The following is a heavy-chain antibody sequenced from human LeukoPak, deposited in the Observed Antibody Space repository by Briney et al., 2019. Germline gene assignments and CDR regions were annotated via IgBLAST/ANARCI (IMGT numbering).Heavy chain of an antibody. CDR2: TNRRGDIT. D-gene: IGHD1-1*01. CDR3: ARDPYNGAYSEGYYYYYMDV. Sequence: GGSLRLSCAASGYTFGDYGMSWVRQVPGKGLEWVSGTNRRGDITGYADFVKGRFTISRDNAKNSLYLQMNSLRVEDTAIYYCARDPYNGAYSEGYYYYYMDVWGKGTTVTVSS. CDR1: GYTFGDYG. V-gene: IGHV3-20*04. J-gene: IGHJ6*03.